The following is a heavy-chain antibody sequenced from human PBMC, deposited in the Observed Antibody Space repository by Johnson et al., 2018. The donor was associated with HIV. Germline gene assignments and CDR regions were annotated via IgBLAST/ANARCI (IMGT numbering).Heavy chain of an antibody. CDR1: GFTFDDYG. D-gene: IGHD3-22*01. CDR2: IYRDNST. V-gene: IGHV3-66*01. J-gene: IGHJ3*02. CDR3: VRDQGYYDSSGYPDAFDI. Sequence: VQLVESGGGVVRPGGSLRLSCAASGFTFDDYGMSWVRQAPGKGLEWVSVIYRDNSTYYADYVKGRFTLSRDNSKNKLYLQMNGLRAEDTGRYYCVRDQGYYDSSGYPDAFDIWGQGTMVTVSA.